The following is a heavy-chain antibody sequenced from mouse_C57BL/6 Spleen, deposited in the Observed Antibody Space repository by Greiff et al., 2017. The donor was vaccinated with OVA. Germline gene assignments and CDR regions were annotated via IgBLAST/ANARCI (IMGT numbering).Heavy chain of an antibody. D-gene: IGHD2-13*01. J-gene: IGHJ4*01. CDR2: IWRGGST. CDR3: AKNRLEGYAMDY. CDR1: GFSLTSYG. V-gene: IGHV2-5*01. Sequence: VQLVESGPGLVQPSQSLSITCTVSGFSLTSYGVHWVRQSPGKGLEWLGVIWRGGSTDYNAAFMSRLSITKDNSKSQVFFKMNSLQADDTAIYYCAKNRLEGYAMDYWGQGTSVTVSS.